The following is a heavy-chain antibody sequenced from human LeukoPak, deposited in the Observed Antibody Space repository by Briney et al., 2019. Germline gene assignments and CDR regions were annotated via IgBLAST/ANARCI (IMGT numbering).Heavy chain of an antibody. J-gene: IGHJ3*01. V-gene: IGHV1-18*01. CDR2: KSNFDGDT. D-gene: IGHD6-13*01. CDR1: GRLFTSYG. Sequence: ASVKVSCKASGRLFTSYGIAWVRQAPGEGLEWGGWKSNFDGDTKVAEKLQGRVTLTTDTSTSTAYMELTSLTVDDTAVYYCVRARGCSNCVLTDGFDSWGHGTKVTVSS. CDR3: VRARGCSNCVLTDGFDS.